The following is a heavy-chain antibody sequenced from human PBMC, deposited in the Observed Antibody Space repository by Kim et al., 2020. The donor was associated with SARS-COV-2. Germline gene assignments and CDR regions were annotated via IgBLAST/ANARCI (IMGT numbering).Heavy chain of an antibody. V-gene: IGHV5-51*01. CDR2: IYPGDSDT. CDR3: ARHRVTMVRGLYYYYSLDV. J-gene: IGHJ6*02. D-gene: IGHD3-10*01. CDR1: RYSFTGYW. Sequence: GESLKISCKGSRYSFTGYWIGWVRQMPGKGLEWMGIIYPGDSDTRYSPSFQGQVTISADKSIDTAYLQWSSLRASDTAMYYCARHRVTMVRGLYYYYSLDVWGQGTTVTVSS.